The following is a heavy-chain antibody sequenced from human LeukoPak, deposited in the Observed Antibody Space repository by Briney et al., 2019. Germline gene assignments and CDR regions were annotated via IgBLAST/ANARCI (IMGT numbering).Heavy chain of an antibody. CDR1: GGTFSSYA. CDR2: IIPIFGTA. J-gene: IGHJ4*02. V-gene: IGHV1-69*13. Sequence: GASVKVSCKASGGTFSSYAISWVRQAPGQGLEWMGGIIPIFGTANYAQKFQGRVTITADESTSTAYMELSSLRSEDTAVYYCARSVEGDSSGLIDYWGQGTLVTVSS. CDR3: ARSVEGDSSGLIDY. D-gene: IGHD3-22*01.